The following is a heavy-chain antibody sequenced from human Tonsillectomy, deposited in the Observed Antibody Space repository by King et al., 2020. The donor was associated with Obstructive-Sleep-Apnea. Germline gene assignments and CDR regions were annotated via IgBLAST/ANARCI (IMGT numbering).Heavy chain of an antibody. D-gene: IGHD5-18*01. Sequence: VQLVESGGGVVQPGRSLRLSCAASGFTFSSYGMHCVRQAPGKGLEWVAVISDDGSSKYYADSVKGRFTISRDNSKNTLYLQMNSLRGEDTAVYYCAKDRDSYGTYGMDVWGQGTTVTVSS. CDR3: AKDRDSYGTYGMDV. CDR2: ISDDGSSK. V-gene: IGHV3-30*18. CDR1: GFTFSSYG. J-gene: IGHJ6*02.